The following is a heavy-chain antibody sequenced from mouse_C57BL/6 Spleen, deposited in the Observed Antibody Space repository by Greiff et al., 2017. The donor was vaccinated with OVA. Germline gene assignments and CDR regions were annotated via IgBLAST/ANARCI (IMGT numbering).Heavy chain of an antibody. V-gene: IGHV2-2*01. Sequence: VQGVESGPGLVQPSQSLSISCTVSGFSLTSYGVHWVRQSPGKGLEWLGVIWSGGSTDYNAAFISRLSISKDNSKSQVFFKMNSLQADDTAIYYCASITTVVADYYAMDYWGQGTSVTVSS. D-gene: IGHD1-1*01. CDR3: ASITTVVADYYAMDY. CDR2: IWSGGST. J-gene: IGHJ4*01. CDR1: GFSLTSYG.